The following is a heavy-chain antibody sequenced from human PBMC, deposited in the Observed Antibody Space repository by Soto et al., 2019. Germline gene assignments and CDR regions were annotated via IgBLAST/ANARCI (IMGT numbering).Heavy chain of an antibody. J-gene: IGHJ5*02. Sequence: QERLVQSGAELRRPGASVKISCRASGYNFPSSNVNWVRQASGQGPEWLGWMNAANRNAAFARDFQGRVTINRDLSTDTASLELGGLSSGDTAMYYCARAVGIGVTGLDLWGPGTFVTVS. CDR2: MNAANRNA. V-gene: IGHV1-8*01. CDR1: GYNFPSSN. D-gene: IGHD2-21*02. CDR3: ARAVGIGVTGLDL.